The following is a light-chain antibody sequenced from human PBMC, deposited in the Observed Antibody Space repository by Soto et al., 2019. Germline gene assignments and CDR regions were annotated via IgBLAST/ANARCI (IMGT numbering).Light chain of an antibody. CDR2: GDT. V-gene: IGLV1-40*01. Sequence: QSVLTQPPSVSGAPGQRVTISCTGSSSNIGAGYDVNWYQQLPGTAPKLLIYGDTSRPSGVPDRFSGSKSGTSASLAITGLQAEDEADYYCQSYDNRLGGSVFGTGTQLTVL. CDR3: QSYDNRLGGSV. CDR1: SSNIGAGYD. J-gene: IGLJ1*01.